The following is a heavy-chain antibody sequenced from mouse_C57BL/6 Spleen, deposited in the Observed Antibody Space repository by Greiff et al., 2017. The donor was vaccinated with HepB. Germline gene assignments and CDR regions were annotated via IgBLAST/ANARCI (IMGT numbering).Heavy chain of an antibody. CDR2: ISSGSSTI. CDR1: GFTFSDYG. V-gene: IGHV5-17*01. Sequence: EVMLVESGGGLVKPGGSLKLSCAASGFTFSDYGMHWVRQAPEKGLEWVAYISSGSSTIYYADTVKGRFTISRDNAKNTLFLQMTSLRSEDTAMYYCARNYGSPYYAMDYWGQGTSVTVSS. J-gene: IGHJ4*01. D-gene: IGHD1-1*01. CDR3: ARNYGSPYYAMDY.